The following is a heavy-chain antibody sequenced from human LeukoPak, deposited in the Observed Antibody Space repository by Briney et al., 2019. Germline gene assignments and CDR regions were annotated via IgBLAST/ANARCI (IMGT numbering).Heavy chain of an antibody. D-gene: IGHD3-10*01. J-gene: IGHJ3*02. CDR2: ISYDGSNK. Sequence: PGGSLRLSCAASGFTFSSYAMPWVRQAPGKGLEWVAVISYDGSNKYYADSVKGRFTISRDNSKNTLYLQMNSLRAEDTAVYYCARGAMVRGVIIPDAFDIWGQGTMVTVSS. V-gene: IGHV3-30-3*01. CDR1: GFTFSSYA. CDR3: ARGAMVRGVIIPDAFDI.